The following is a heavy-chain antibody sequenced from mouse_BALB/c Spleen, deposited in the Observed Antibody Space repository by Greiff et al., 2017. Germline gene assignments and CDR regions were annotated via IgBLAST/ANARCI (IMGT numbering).Heavy chain of an antibody. Sequence: ESGPGLVNPSPSLSLTCSVTGYSITCGYYWNWFRQFPGNTLEWMGYISYDGSNNYNPSLKNRISITRDTSKNQFFLKLNSVTTEDTATYDCARTFGNYGAMDYWGQGNSVTGSS. V-gene: IGHV3-6*02. CDR1: GYSITCGYY. D-gene: IGHD2-1*01. CDR2: ISYDGSN. J-gene: IGHJ4*01. CDR3: ARTFGNYGAMDY.